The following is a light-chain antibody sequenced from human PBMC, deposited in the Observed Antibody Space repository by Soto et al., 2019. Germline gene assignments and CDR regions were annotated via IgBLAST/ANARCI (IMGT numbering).Light chain of an antibody. CDR2: DAS. CDR3: QQRGNWPPT. V-gene: IGKV3-11*01. CDR1: QSISSY. J-gene: IGKJ4*01. Sequence: EIVLTQSPATPSLSPGERATLSCRASQSISSYLAWYQQKPGQAPRLLIYDASNRATGIPARFSGGGTGTDFTLTITSLEPEDFAVYYCQQRGNWPPTFGGGTKVEIK.